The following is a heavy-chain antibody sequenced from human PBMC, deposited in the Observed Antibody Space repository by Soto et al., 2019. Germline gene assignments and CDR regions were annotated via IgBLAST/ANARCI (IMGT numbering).Heavy chain of an antibody. CDR3: ARPHAGFLEWLPATNYFDY. CDR2: ISSSSSYI. CDR1: GFTFSSYS. V-gene: IGHV3-21*01. Sequence: GGSLRLSCAASGFTFSSYSMNWVRQAPGKGLEWVSSISSSSSYIYYADSVKGRFTISRDNAKNSLYLQMNSLRAEDTAVYYCARPHAGFLEWLPATNYFDYWGQGTLVTVSS. J-gene: IGHJ4*02. D-gene: IGHD3-3*01.